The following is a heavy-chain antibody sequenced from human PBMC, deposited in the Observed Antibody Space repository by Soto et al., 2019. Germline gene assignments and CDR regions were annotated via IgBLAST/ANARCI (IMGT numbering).Heavy chain of an antibody. CDR3: ARVMVYGDYNWFAP. D-gene: IGHD4-17*01. CDR1: GGSISSYY. J-gene: IGHJ5*02. V-gene: IGHV4-59*01. Sequence: SETLSLTCTVSGGSISSYYWSWIRQPPGKGLEWIGYIYYSGSTNYNPSLKSRVTISVDTSKNQFSLKLSSVTAADTAVYYCARVMVYGDYNWFAPWGQGTLVTVSS. CDR2: IYYSGST.